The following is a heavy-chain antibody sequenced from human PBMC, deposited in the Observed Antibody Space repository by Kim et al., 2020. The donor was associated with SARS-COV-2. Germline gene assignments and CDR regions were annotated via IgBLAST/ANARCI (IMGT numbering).Heavy chain of an antibody. CDR1: GYTFTSYA. CDR2: INTNTGNP. V-gene: IGHV7-4-1*02. Sequence: ASVKVSCKASGYTFTSYAMNWVRQAPGQGLEWMGWINTNTGNPTYAQGFTGRFVFSLDTSVSTAYLQISSLKAEDTAVYYCAREKVRGVGKKYYYYYGMDVWGQGTTVTVSS. D-gene: IGHD3-10*01. CDR3: AREKVRGVGKKYYYYYGMDV. J-gene: IGHJ6*02.